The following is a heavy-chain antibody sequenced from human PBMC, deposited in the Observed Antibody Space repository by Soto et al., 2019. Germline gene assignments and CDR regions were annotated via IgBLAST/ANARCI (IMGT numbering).Heavy chain of an antibody. CDR1: GGSISSGGYY. CDR2: IYYSGST. J-gene: IGHJ6*02. D-gene: IGHD6-13*01. Sequence: QVQLQESGPGLVKPSQTLSLTCTVSGGSISSGGYYWSWIRQHPGKGLEWIGYIYYSGSTYYSPSLKSRVTISVDTSKNQFSLKLSSVTSADTAVYYCARDPKRSSWYYYGMDVWGQGTTVTVSS. CDR3: ARDPKRSSWYYYGMDV. V-gene: IGHV4-31*03.